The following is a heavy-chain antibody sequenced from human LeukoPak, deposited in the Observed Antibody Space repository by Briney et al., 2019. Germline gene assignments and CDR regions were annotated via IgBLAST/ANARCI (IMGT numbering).Heavy chain of an antibody. Sequence: GASVKVSCKASRYTFTGYYMHWVRQAPGQGLEWMGWITPNSGGTNYAQKFQGRVTMTRDTSISTAYMELSRLRSDDTAVYYCARVLRYYGSGSFDYWGQGTLVTVSS. J-gene: IGHJ4*02. CDR2: ITPNSGGT. V-gene: IGHV1-2*02. D-gene: IGHD3-10*01. CDR1: RYTFTGYY. CDR3: ARVLRYYGSGSFDY.